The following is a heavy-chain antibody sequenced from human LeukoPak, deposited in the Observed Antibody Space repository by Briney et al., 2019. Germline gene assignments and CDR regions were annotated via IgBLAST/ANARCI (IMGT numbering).Heavy chain of an antibody. CDR1: GGSISSSSYY. V-gene: IGHV4-39*06. J-gene: IGHJ4*02. Sequence: SETLSLTCTVSGGSISSSSYYWGWIRQPPGKGLEWIGSIYYSGSTYYNPSLKSRVTISVDTSKNQFPLKLSSVTAADTAVYYCARATPVVPAAMPPNFDYWGQGTLVTVSS. D-gene: IGHD2-2*01. CDR3: ARATPVVPAAMPPNFDY. CDR2: IYYSGST.